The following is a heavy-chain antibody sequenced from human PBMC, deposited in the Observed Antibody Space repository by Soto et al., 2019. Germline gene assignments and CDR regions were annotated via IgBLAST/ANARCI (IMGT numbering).Heavy chain of an antibody. J-gene: IGHJ5*02. CDR2: IIPILGIA. CDR1: GGTFSSYT. D-gene: IGHD3-3*01. V-gene: IGHV1-69*04. CDR3: ARETTVSIFGTHQWFDP. Sequence: ASVKVSCKASGGTFSSYTISWVRQAPGQGLEWMGRIIPILGIANYAQRFQGRVTITADKSTSTAYMELSSLRSEDTAVYYCARETTVSIFGTHQWFDPWGQGTLVTVSS.